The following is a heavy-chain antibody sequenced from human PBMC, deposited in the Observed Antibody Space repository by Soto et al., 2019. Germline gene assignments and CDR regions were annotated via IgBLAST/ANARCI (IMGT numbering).Heavy chain of an antibody. J-gene: IGHJ4*02. V-gene: IGHV1-3*01. CDR1: GYTFRSFS. D-gene: IGHD7-27*01. Sequence: GASVKVSCKASGYTFRSFSIHWVRQAPGQRLEWMGWINAGYGNTKSSQKFQDRVTISRDTSASTAYMELTSLRSEDTAVYYCARDTGDGTFDFWGQGTLVTVSS. CDR2: INAGYGNT. CDR3: ARDTGDGTFDF.